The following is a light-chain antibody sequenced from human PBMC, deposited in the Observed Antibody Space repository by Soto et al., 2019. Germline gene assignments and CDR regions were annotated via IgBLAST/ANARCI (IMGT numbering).Light chain of an antibody. CDR3: QQSYTSPVT. CDR1: QSISTY. CDR2: GAS. V-gene: IGKV1-39*01. J-gene: IGKJ4*01. Sequence: DSQMTQYPSSLSASVGDRFTFGCRASQSISTYLNWYEQKPGKAPNLLIYGASNLQSGVPSRFSGGGSGTDFTLTISSLQPEDFGTYYCQQSYTSPVTFGGGTKVDIK.